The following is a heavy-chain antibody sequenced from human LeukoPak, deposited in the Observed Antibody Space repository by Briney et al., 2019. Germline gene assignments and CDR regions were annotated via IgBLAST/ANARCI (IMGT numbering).Heavy chain of an antibody. CDR3: ARVGCYDSSGFYWWLAFDI. CDR2: IKQDGSEK. V-gene: IGHV3-7*04. CDR1: GFTFSSYW. Sequence: GGSLRLSCAASGFTFSSYWMNWVRQAPGKGLEWVANIKQDGSEKYYVDSVKGRFTISRDNAKNSLYLQMNSLRAEDTAVYYCARVGCYDSSGFYWWLAFDIWGEGTMVTVSS. J-gene: IGHJ3*02. D-gene: IGHD3-22*01.